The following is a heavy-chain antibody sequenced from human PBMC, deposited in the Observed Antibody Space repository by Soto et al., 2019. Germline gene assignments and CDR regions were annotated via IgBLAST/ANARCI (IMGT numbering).Heavy chain of an antibody. J-gene: IGHJ6*02. Sequence: PGGSLRLSCAASGFTFSRYGMHRVRQAPGKGLEWVAVIWYDGSNKYYADSVKGRFTISRDNSKNTLYLQMNSLRAEDTAVYYCARGSPYYDFWSGYYRDYYYYGMDVWGQGTTVTVSS. CDR2: IWYDGSNK. D-gene: IGHD3-3*01. V-gene: IGHV3-33*01. CDR1: GFTFSRYG. CDR3: ARGSPYYDFWSGYYRDYYYYGMDV.